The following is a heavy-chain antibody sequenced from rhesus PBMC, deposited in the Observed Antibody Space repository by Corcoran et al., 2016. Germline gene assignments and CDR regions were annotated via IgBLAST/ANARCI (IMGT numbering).Heavy chain of an antibody. CDR2: IYGSGRST. CDR3: ARRGNTGYYFDY. CDR1: GGSIISNY. Sequence: QVHLQESGPGLVQPLETLSLTCAVSGGSIISNYLSWLRQAPVKGLEWIGYIYGSGRSTNYNPSLKSRVTLSVDTSKNQLSLKLSSVTAADTAVYYCARRGNTGYYFDYWGQGVLVTVSS. V-gene: IGHV4S11*01. J-gene: IGHJ4*01. D-gene: IGHD2-21*01.